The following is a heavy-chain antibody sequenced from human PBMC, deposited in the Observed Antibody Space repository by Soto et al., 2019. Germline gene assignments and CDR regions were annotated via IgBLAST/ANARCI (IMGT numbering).Heavy chain of an antibody. J-gene: IGHJ4*02. CDR2: IYWDDDK. CDR3: AHGSCFGADCYPNPYFDF. CDR1: GFSLSTTEEG. V-gene: IGHV2-5*02. D-gene: IGHD2-21*02. Sequence: QITLKESGPTLVKPTQTLTLTCTFSGFSLSTTEEGVGWIRQPPGKAPEWLALIYWDDDKRYIPSLKTRLTITKDTSKNQVVLTVTNVDPVDTATYYCAHGSCFGADCYPNPYFDFWGQGILVTVSS.